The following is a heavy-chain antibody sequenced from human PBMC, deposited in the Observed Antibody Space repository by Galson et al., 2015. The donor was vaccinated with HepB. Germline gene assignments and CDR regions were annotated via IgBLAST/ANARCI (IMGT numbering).Heavy chain of an antibody. J-gene: IGHJ4*01. V-gene: IGHV1-46*04. CDR1: GYTFTSYY. CDR3: ARICGGDCSGY. Sequence: SCKASGYTFTSYYMHWVRQAPGQGLEWMGIINPSDGSTSYAQKLQGRITMTRDTSTRTVYMELSSLRSEDTAVYYCARICGGDCSGYWGQGTLVTVSS. CDR2: INPSDGST. D-gene: IGHD2-21*01.